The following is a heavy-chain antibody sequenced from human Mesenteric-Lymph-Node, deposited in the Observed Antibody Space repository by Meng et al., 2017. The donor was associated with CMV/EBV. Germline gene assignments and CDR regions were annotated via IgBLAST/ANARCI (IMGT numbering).Heavy chain of an antibody. D-gene: IGHD3-9*01. Sequence: GSITSSTWWTWARQPPGKGLEWIGEIYHSGSTNYNPSLKSRVTISVDKSKNQFSLKLSSVTAADTAVYYCARVYAVDILTGYYWFDPWGQGSLVTVSS. CDR2: IYHSGST. CDR1: GSITSSTW. V-gene: IGHV4-4*02. J-gene: IGHJ5*02. CDR3: ARVYAVDILTGYYWFDP.